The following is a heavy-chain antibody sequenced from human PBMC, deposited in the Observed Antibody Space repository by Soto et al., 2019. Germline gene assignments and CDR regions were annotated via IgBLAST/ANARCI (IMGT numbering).Heavy chain of an antibody. Sequence: SVKVSCKASGGTFSSYAISWVRQAPGQGLEWMGGIIPIFGTANYAQKFQGRVTITADESTSTAYMELSSLRSEDTAVYYCARALNYYDSMPGYWGQGTLVTVSS. CDR2: IIPIFGTA. CDR3: ARALNYYDSMPGY. J-gene: IGHJ4*02. D-gene: IGHD3-22*01. CDR1: GGTFSSYA. V-gene: IGHV1-69*13.